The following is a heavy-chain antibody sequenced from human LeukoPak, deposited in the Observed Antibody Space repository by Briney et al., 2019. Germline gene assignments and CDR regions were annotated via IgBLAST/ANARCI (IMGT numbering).Heavy chain of an antibody. D-gene: IGHD3-22*01. Sequence: GGSLRLSCAASGFTFSSYSMNWVRQAPGKGLEWVSSISSSSSYIYYADSVKGRFTISRDNAKNSLYLQMNSLRAEDTAVYYCARDPAPMGLIESDYWGQGTLVTVSS. J-gene: IGHJ4*02. CDR1: GFTFSSYS. CDR3: ARDPAPMGLIESDY. V-gene: IGHV3-21*01. CDR2: ISSSSSYI.